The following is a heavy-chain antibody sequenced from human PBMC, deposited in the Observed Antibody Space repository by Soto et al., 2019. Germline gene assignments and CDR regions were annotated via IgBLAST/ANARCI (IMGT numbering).Heavy chain of an antibody. CDR2: IYHSGST. Sequence: SETLSLTCTVSGGSITSLDYYWGWIRQPPGKGLEWIGYIYHSGSTYYNPSLRGRLTISVDTSKSQFSLRLRSATAADTAVYFCARGEIVTASYPSFDYWGQGILVT. D-gene: IGHD2-21*02. CDR1: GGSITSLDYY. J-gene: IGHJ4*02. CDR3: ARGEIVTASYPSFDY. V-gene: IGHV4-30-4*01.